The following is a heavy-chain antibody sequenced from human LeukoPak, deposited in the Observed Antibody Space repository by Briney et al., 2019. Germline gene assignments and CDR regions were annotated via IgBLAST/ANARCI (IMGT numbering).Heavy chain of an antibody. CDR2: IYSGNST. Sequence: GGSLRLSCAASGFIVNSNYMSWVRQAPGKGLEWVSVIYSGNSTHYADSVKGRFTISRDNSKNTLYLQMNSLRADDTAVYYCARGLGHFDWLPHFDYWGQGTLVTVSS. CDR1: GFIVNSNY. D-gene: IGHD3-9*01. V-gene: IGHV3-66*01. CDR3: ARGLGHFDWLPHFDY. J-gene: IGHJ4*02.